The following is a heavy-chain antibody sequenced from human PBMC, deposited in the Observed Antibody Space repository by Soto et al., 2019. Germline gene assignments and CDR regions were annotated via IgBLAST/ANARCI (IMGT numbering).Heavy chain of an antibody. Sequence: EVQLVESGGGLVQPGRSLRLSCAASGFTFDDYAMHWVRQAPGKGLEWVSGISWNSGSIGYADSVKGRFTIPRDNAKKSLYLQMNSLRAEDTALYYCAKEGVGWGQGTLVTVSS. CDR3: AKEGVG. D-gene: IGHD2-15*01. V-gene: IGHV3-9*01. CDR2: ISWNSGSI. CDR1: GFTFDDYA. J-gene: IGHJ4*02.